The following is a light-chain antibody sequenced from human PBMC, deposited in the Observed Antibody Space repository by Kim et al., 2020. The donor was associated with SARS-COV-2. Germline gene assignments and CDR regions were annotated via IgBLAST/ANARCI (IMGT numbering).Light chain of an antibody. Sequence: SRVKLTCALSSGHSSYVIAWHQQQPGKAPRYLMKLEGSGSYNKGSGVPDRFSGSSSGADRYLTISNLQSEDEADYYCETWNSNTRVFGGGTQLTVL. CDR2: LEGSGSY. J-gene: IGLJ3*02. CDR3: ETWNSNTRV. CDR1: SGHSSYV. V-gene: IGLV4-60*03.